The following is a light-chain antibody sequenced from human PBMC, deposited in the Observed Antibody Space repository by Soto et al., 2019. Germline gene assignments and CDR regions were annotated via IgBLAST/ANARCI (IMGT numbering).Light chain of an antibody. V-gene: IGKV3-20*01. CDR1: QSVSSSY. Sequence: VLTQTTSTLSLSPGERATLSCRASQSVSSSYLAWYQQKPGQAPRLLIYGASNRATGIPDRFSGSGSGTDFTLTISRLEPEDFAVYYCQQYCSSGTFGQRTKVAIK. CDR3: QQYCSSGT. CDR2: GAS. J-gene: IGKJ1*01.